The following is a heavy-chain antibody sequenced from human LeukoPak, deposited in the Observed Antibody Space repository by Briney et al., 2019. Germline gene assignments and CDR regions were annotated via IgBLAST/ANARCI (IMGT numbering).Heavy chain of an antibody. CDR1: GYTFTHYH. CDR3: ARRDNFDWLFY. Sequence: ASVKVSCKASGYTFTHYHVSWVRQAPGQGLEWMGRISAYNGNSDFAPKFQGRVILTTDTPTGTAYMELRSLSSDDTAVYYCARRDNFDWLFYWGQGTLVTVSS. CDR2: ISAYNGNS. D-gene: IGHD3-9*01. J-gene: IGHJ4*02. V-gene: IGHV1-18*01.